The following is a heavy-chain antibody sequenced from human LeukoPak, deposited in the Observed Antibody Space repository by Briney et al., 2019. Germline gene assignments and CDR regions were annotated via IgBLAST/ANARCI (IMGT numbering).Heavy chain of an antibody. Sequence: PSETLSLTCTVSGGSISSGDYYWSWIRQPPGKGLGWIGYIYYSGSTYYNPSLKSRVTISVDTSKNQFSLKLSSVTAADTAVYYCARTLGYSYGYAFASPQLYYFDYWGQGTLVTVSS. CDR3: ARTLGYSYGYAFASPQLYYFDY. J-gene: IGHJ4*02. CDR1: GGSISSGDYY. V-gene: IGHV4-30-4*01. CDR2: IYYSGST. D-gene: IGHD5-18*01.